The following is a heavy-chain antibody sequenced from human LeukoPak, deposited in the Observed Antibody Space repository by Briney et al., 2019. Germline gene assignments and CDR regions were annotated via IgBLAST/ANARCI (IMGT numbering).Heavy chain of an antibody. D-gene: IGHD5-12*01. V-gene: IGHV3-74*01. CDR2: INTDGSST. J-gene: IGHJ5*02. CDR1: GFTFSNYW. CDR3: ARDLDGYRSGNGA. Sequence: GGSLRLSCAASGFTFSNYWMHWVRQAPGKGLVWVSRINTDGSSTDYADSVKGRFTISRDKGKNTLYMQMNSLRAEDTAVYYCARDLDGYRSGNGAWGQGTLVTVSS.